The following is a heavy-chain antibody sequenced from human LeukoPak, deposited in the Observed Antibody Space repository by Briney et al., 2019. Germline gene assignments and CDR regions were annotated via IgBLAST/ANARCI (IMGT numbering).Heavy chain of an antibody. V-gene: IGHV3-23*01. CDR3: ARGPPAVGDY. CDR2: ISGSGGSA. D-gene: IGHD3-3*01. J-gene: IGHJ4*02. CDR1: GFTFSIYA. Sequence: GGSLRLSCAASGFTFSIYAMSWVRQAPGKGLEWVSAISGSGGSAYYADSVKGRFTISRDNAKNTLYLQMNSLRAEDTAVYYCARGPPAVGDYWGQGTLVTVSS.